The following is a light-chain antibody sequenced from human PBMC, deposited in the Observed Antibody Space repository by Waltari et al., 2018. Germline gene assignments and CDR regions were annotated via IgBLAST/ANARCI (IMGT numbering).Light chain of an antibody. Sequence: DIQLTQSPPSLSASVGDRVTITCRASQRISMFLNWYQQKPGKEPNLLINGASSLQRGVPSRFSGSGSGTDFTITISSLHTEDFATYYCQQTYSTHLTFGGGTKVEIK. CDR3: QQTYSTHLT. CDR1: QRISMF. CDR2: GAS. V-gene: IGKV1-39*01. J-gene: IGKJ4*01.